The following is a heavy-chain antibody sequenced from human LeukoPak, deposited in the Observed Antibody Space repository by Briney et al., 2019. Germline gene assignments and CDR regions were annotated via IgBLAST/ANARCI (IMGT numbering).Heavy chain of an antibody. D-gene: IGHD2-2*01. J-gene: IGHJ4*02. CDR2: ISSSGSTI. CDR1: GFTFSSYE. Sequence: GGSLRLSCAASGFTFSSYEMNWVRQAPGKGLEWVSYISSSGSTIYYADSVKGRFTISRDNAKNSLYLQMNSLRAEDTAVYYCARASWGSQASFDYWGQGTLVTVSS. V-gene: IGHV3-48*03. CDR3: ARASWGSQASFDY.